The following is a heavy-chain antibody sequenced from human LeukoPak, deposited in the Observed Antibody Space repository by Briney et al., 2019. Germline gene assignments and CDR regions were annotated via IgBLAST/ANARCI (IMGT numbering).Heavy chain of an antibody. CDR1: GGSISSGGYY. CDR2: IYHSGGT. V-gene: IGHV4-30-2*01. CDR3: ARTVTTTHFDY. J-gene: IGHJ4*02. Sequence: PSETLSLTCTVSGGSISSGGYYWSWIRQPPGKGLEWIGYIYHSGGTYYNPSLKSRVTISVDRSSSQFSLKLTSVTAADTAVYYCARTVTTTHFDYWGQGTLVTVSS. D-gene: IGHD4-11*01.